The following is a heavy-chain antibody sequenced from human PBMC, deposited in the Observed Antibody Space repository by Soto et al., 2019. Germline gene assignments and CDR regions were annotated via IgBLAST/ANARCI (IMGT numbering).Heavy chain of an antibody. CDR1: GFTFRSYG. CDR3: AKGGVGSTSNAFDI. CDR2: ISYDGSNK. D-gene: IGHD1-26*01. V-gene: IGHV3-30*18. Sequence: GWSLRLSCAASGFTFRSYGMHWVRQAPGKGLEWVTVISYDGSNKYYADSVKGRFTISRDNSKNTLYLQMHSLRPEDTALYYCAKGGVGSTSNAFDIWGQGTMVTVSS. J-gene: IGHJ3*02.